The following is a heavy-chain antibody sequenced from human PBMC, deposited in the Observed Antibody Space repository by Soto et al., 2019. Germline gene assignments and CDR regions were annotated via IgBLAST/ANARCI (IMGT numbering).Heavy chain of an antibody. CDR2: TYYRSRWYN. J-gene: IGHJ3*01. CDR3: FETSSLHRDFKDV. CDR1: GGSVSSNSAA. D-gene: IGHD1-7*01. V-gene: IGHV6-1*01. Sequence: SQSLSRSCVISGGSVSSNSAAWNRIRQCPSRGLEWLGRTYYRSRWYNDYAVSVRSRITVNADTSKNQFSLHLNSVTPEDTAVYYCFETSSLHRDFKDV.